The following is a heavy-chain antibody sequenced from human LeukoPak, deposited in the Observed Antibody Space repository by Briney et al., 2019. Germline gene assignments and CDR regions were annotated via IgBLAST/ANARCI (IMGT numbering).Heavy chain of an antibody. Sequence: GGSLRLSCAASGFTFSSYSMNWVRQAPGKGLEWVSSISSSSSYIYYADSVKGRFTISRDNAKNSLYLQMTSLRAEDTAVYYCAKGSGPPVDAFDIWGQGTMVTVSS. D-gene: IGHD1-26*01. J-gene: IGHJ3*02. CDR2: ISSSSSYI. CDR1: GFTFSSYS. V-gene: IGHV3-21*01. CDR3: AKGSGPPVDAFDI.